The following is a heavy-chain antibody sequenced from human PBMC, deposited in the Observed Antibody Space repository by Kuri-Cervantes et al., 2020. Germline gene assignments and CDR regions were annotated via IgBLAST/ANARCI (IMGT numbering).Heavy chain of an antibody. V-gene: IGHV4-39*01. D-gene: IGHD3-9*01. Sequence: ESLKISCRVSGGSIRSSSHYWGWIRQPPGKGLEWIGTIYYSGNTYYNPSLKSRVTISVDTSKNQFSLKLSSVTAADTAVYYCARVFDWPTKFDPWGQGTLVTVSS. CDR2: IYYSGNT. CDR3: ARVFDWPTKFDP. J-gene: IGHJ5*02. CDR1: GGSIRSSSHY.